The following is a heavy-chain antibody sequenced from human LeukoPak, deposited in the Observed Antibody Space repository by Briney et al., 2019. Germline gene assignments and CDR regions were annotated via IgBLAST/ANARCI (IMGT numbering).Heavy chain of an antibody. CDR2: IKQDGSEK. Sequence: GGSLRLSCAASGFTFSSYWMSWVRRAPGKGLEWVAKIKQDGSEKYYVDSVKGRFTISRDNAKNSLYLQMNSLRAEDTAVYYCARYYCTSTTCYLFDYWGQGTLVTVSS. V-gene: IGHV3-7*03. D-gene: IGHD2-2*01. J-gene: IGHJ4*02. CDR3: ARYYCTSTTCYLFDY. CDR1: GFTFSSYW.